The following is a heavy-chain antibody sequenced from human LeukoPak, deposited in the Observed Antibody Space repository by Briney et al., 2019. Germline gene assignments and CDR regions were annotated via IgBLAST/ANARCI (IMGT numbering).Heavy chain of an antibody. CDR1: GGSISSYY. J-gene: IGHJ3*02. D-gene: IGHD5-18*01. CDR2: IYYSGST. Sequence: SETLSLTCTVSGGSISSYYWSWIRQPPGKGLEWIGYIYYSGSTNYNPSLESRVTISVDTSKNQFSLKLSSVTAADTAVYYCARAKRDTAWGAFAFDIWGQGTMVTVSS. V-gene: IGHV4-59*01. CDR3: ARAKRDTAWGAFAFDI.